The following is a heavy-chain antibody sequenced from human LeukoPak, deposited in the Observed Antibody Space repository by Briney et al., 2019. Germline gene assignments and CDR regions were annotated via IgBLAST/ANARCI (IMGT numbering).Heavy chain of an antibody. CDR3: ANCKGMPYYYYYYMDV. D-gene: IGHD2-2*01. CDR1: GFTFSSYG. V-gene: IGHV3-30*02. J-gene: IGHJ6*03. CDR2: IRYDGSNK. Sequence: HPGGSLRLSCAASGFTFSSYGMHWVRQAPGKGLEWVAFIRYDGSNKYYADSVKGRFTISRDNSKNTLYLQMNSLRAEDTAVYYCANCKGMPYYYYYYMDVWGKGTTVTISS.